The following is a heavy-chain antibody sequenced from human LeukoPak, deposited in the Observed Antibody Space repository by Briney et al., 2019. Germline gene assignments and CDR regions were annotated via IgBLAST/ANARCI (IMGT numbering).Heavy chain of an antibody. CDR2: IWYDGSNI. CDR3: ARDYTVAAYANWFDP. J-gene: IGHJ5*02. V-gene: IGHV3-33*01. D-gene: IGHD2-15*01. CDR1: GFTFSSYG. Sequence: GRSLRLSCAASGFTFSSYGMHWVRQAPGQGLEWVAVIWYDGSNIYYADSVKGRFTISRDNSKNTLYLQMNSLRAEDTAVYYCARDYTVAAYANWFDPWGQGSVVTVSS.